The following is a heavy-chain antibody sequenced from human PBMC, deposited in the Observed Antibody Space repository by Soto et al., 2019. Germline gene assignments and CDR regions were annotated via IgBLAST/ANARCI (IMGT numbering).Heavy chain of an antibody. CDR1: GGSISSYY. V-gene: IGHV4-59*12. Sequence: PSETLSLTCTVSGGSISSYYWSWIRQPPGKGLEWIGYIYYSGSTNYNPSLKSRVTISVDTSKNQFSLKLSSVTAADTAVYYCARAHQAASNWFDPWGQGTLVTVSS. J-gene: IGHJ5*02. CDR3: ARAHQAASNWFDP. CDR2: IYYSGST. D-gene: IGHD6-25*01.